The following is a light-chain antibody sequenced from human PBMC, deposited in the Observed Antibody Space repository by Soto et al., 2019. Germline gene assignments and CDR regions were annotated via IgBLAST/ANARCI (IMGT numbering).Light chain of an antibody. J-gene: IGLJ3*02. CDR2: EVG. V-gene: IGLV2-14*01. Sequence: QSALTQPASVSGSPGQSITISCTGTSGDVGAYNYVSWYQHHPDKAPKLVIYEVGNRPSGVSDRFSGSRSGNTASLTISGLQAEDEADYYCSSYTSTSTVVFGGGTKVTVL. CDR1: SGDVGAYNY. CDR3: SSYTSTSTVV.